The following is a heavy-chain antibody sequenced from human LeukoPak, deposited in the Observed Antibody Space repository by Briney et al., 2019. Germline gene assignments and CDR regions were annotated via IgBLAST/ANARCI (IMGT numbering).Heavy chain of an antibody. D-gene: IGHD3-3*01. CDR1: GFNFSSYA. Sequence: GGSLRLSCAASGFNFSSYAMHWVRQAPGEGLEWVGLISYGGIDKSYADSVKGRFTISRDSSKRTLDLQMNSLRAEDTAMYYCARESWSDSVAFDIWGLGTMVIVSS. V-gene: IGHV3-30*04. CDR2: ISYGGIDK. J-gene: IGHJ3*02. CDR3: ARESWSDSVAFDI.